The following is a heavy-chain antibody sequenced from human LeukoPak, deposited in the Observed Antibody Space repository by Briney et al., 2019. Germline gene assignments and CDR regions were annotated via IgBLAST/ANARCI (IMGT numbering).Heavy chain of an antibody. CDR3: ARDLIAAAGYYFDY. Sequence: KPGGSLRLSCAASGFTFRSYSMNWVRQAPGKGLEWVSSISSSSSYIYYADSVKGRFTISRDNAKNSLYLQMNSLRAEDTAVYYCARDLIAAAGYYFDYWGQGTLVTVSS. J-gene: IGHJ4*02. V-gene: IGHV3-21*01. D-gene: IGHD6-13*01. CDR2: ISSSSSYI. CDR1: GFTFRSYS.